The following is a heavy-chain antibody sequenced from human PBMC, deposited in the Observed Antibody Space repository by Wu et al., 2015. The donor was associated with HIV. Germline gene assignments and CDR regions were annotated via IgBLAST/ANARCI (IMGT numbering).Heavy chain of an antibody. D-gene: IGHD3-10*01. Sequence: QVQLVQSGAEVKKPGSSVKVSCQASGGSFNIYVINWVRQAPGQGLEWVGGIIPSFGTTDSAQKFRGRVTITADDSTSTAYMDLSSLRSEDSAVYYCTKPRPRGSSPYDAFDIWGQGTMVTVSS. V-gene: IGHV1-69*01. CDR2: IIPSFGTT. J-gene: IGHJ3*02. CDR3: TKPRPRGSSPYDAFDI. CDR1: GGSFNIYV.